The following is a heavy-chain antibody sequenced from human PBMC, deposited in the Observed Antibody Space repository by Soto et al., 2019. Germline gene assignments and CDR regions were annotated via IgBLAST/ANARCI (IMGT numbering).Heavy chain of an antibody. Sequence: ASVKVSCKASGYTFTSYGISWVRQAPGQGLEWMGWISAYNGNTNYAQKLQGRVTMTTDTSTSTAYMELRSLRSDDTAVYYCARDGDIVVVPALSWFDPWGQGTLVTVSS. CDR1: GYTFTSYG. D-gene: IGHD2-2*01. CDR2: ISAYNGNT. CDR3: ARDGDIVVVPALSWFDP. J-gene: IGHJ5*02. V-gene: IGHV1-18*04.